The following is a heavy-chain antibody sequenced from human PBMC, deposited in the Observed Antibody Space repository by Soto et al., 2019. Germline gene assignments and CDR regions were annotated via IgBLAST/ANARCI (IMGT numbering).Heavy chain of an antibody. CDR1: GGSISSGGHY. J-gene: IGHJ4*02. V-gene: IGHV4-31*03. D-gene: IGHD3-22*01. CDR3: ARRYYYHRSGYYYFDY. Sequence: PSETLSLTCTVSGGSISSGGHYWNWIRQHPGKGLEWIGYIYHSGSAYYNPSLKSRVTISVDTSKNQFSLKLSSVTAADTAVYYCARRYYYHRSGYYYFDYWGQGTLVTVSS. CDR2: IYHSGSA.